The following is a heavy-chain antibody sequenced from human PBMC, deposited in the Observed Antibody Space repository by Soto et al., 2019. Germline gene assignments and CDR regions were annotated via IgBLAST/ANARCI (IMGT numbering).Heavy chain of an antibody. J-gene: IGHJ6*02. CDR3: ARIVVVPAARAPYYYYGMDV. V-gene: IGHV4-4*02. CDR2: IYHSGST. D-gene: IGHD2-2*01. CDR1: GGSISSSNW. Sequence: QVQLQESGPGLVKPSGTLSLTCAVSGGSISSSNWWSWVRQPPGKGLEWIGEIYHSGSTNYNPSLKSRVTISVDKSKNQFSLKLSSVTAADTAVYYCARIVVVPAARAPYYYYGMDVWGQGTTVTVSS.